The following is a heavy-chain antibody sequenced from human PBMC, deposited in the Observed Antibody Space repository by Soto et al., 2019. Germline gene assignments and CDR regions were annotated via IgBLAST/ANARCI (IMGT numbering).Heavy chain of an antibody. CDR2: ISYDGSKK. J-gene: IGHJ4*02. CDR1: GFTFTTYA. CDR3: AEGGYTVGYYGGEYFDY. D-gene: IGHD1-26*01. Sequence: QVQLVESGGGVVQPGRSLRLSCAASGFTFTTYAMHWVRQAPGKGLEWVALISYDGSKKYYADSVKGRFTISRDNSKNTLYLQMNSLRAEDTDVYYCAEGGYTVGYYGGEYFDYWGQGTLVTVSS. V-gene: IGHV3-30*18.